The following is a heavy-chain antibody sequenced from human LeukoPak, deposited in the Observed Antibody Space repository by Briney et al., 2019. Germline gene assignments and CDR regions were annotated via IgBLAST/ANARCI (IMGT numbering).Heavy chain of an antibody. V-gene: IGHV3-23*01. Sequence: GGSLRLSCAASGFTFSRYAMSWVRQAPGKGLEWVSAISGDGANTYCADSVKGRFTMSRNNSKNTLYLQMNSLRAEDTAVYFCAKTVSGSHSYQGGDYWGQGTLVFVSS. CDR1: GFTFSRYA. D-gene: IGHD3-16*02. J-gene: IGHJ4*02. CDR3: AKTVSGSHSYQGGDY. CDR2: ISGDGANT.